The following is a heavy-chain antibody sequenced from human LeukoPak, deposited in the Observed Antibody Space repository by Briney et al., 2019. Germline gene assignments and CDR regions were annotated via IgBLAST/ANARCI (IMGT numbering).Heavy chain of an antibody. Sequence: GGSLRLSCAASGFTFSSYWMHWVRQAPGKGLVWVSHINSDGSSTMYSDSVKGRFTISRDNAKNTLYLQMNSLRAEDTAVYYCTRDPLSYHIDYWGQGTLVTVSS. J-gene: IGHJ4*02. CDR2: INSDGSST. CDR3: TRDPLSYHIDY. CDR1: GFTFSSYW. D-gene: IGHD1-14*01. V-gene: IGHV3-74*03.